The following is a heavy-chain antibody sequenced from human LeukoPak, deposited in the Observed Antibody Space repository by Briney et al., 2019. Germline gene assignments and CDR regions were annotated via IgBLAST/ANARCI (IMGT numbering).Heavy chain of an antibody. CDR1: GGSISSGDYY. Sequence: SETLSLTCTVSGGSISSGDYYWSWIRQPPGKGLEWIGYIYYSGSTYYNPSLKSRVTISVDTSKNQFSLKMTSLTAADTAVYYCAKGPVPGAMDWFDPWGQGNLVTVSS. CDR3: AKGPVPGAMDWFDP. D-gene: IGHD2-2*01. J-gene: IGHJ5*02. CDR2: IYYSGST. V-gene: IGHV4-30-4*08.